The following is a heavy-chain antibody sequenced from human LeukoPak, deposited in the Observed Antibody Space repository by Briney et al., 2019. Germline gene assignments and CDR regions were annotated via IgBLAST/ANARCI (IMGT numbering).Heavy chain of an antibody. J-gene: IGHJ4*02. CDR2: IRYDGSNK. CDR3: AKDANIGDSSGYYY. D-gene: IGHD3-22*01. CDR1: GFTFSSYG. V-gene: IGHV3-30*02. Sequence: GGSLRLSCAASGFTFSSYGMHWVRQAPGKGLEWVAFIRYDGSNKYYADSVKGRFTISRDNSKNTLYLQMNSLRAEDTAVYYCAKDANIGDSSGYYYWGQGTLVTVSS.